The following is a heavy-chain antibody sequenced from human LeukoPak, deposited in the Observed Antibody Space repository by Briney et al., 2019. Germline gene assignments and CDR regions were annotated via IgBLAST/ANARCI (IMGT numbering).Heavy chain of an antibody. D-gene: IGHD5-12*01. J-gene: IGHJ4*02. V-gene: IGHV4-59*12. Sequence: SETLSLTCTVSGGSISSCYWSWIRQPPGKGLEWIGNIYDRGSTKYNPSLKSRVTISVDTSKNQFSLKLSSVTAADTAVYYCARDVSGYGTDDYWGQGILVTVSS. CDR2: IYDRGST. CDR3: ARDVSGYGTDDY. CDR1: GGSISSCY.